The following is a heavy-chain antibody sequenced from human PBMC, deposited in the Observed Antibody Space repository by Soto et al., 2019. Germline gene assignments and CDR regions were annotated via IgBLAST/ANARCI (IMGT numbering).Heavy chain of an antibody. V-gene: IGHV1-46*01. CDR1: GYTFSSYY. D-gene: IGHD1-7*01. CDR2: SNPNGGGT. J-gene: IGHJ4*02. Sequence: QVQLVQSGAEVTKPGASVKVSCRASGYTFSSYYIHWVRQAPGQGLEWGGVSNPNGGGTRYAQRFQGRVTLTRDTSTSTVYMDLSRLRSDDTAVFYCASDLASETGATYWGQGTLVTVSS. CDR3: ASDLASETGATY.